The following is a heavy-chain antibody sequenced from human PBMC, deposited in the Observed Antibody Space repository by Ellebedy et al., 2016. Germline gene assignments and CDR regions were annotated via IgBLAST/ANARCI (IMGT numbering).Heavy chain of an antibody. CDR2: IYYSGST. J-gene: IGHJ6*03. D-gene: IGHD2-2*02. CDR3: ARQARQAGSMLVPAAIFWDYYYYYMDV. Sequence: SETLSLXXTVSGGSISSSSYYWGWIRQPPGKGLEWIGSIYYSGSTYYNPSLKSRVTISVDTSKNQFSLKLSSVTAADTAVYYCARQARQAGSMLVPAAIFWDYYYYYMDVWGKGTTVTVSS. V-gene: IGHV4-39*01. CDR1: GGSISSSSYY.